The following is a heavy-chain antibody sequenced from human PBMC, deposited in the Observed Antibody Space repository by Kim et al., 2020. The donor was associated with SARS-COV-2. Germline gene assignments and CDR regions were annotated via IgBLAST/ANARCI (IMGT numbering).Heavy chain of an antibody. J-gene: IGHJ4*02. CDR1: GFTFGDYA. CDR2: IRTKAYGGTT. V-gene: IGHV3-49*03. D-gene: IGHD3-3*01. CDR3: ICYYTNRHEYYFDY. Sequence: GGSLRLSCTTSGFTFGDYAVSWFRQAPGKGLEWVGFIRTKAYGGTTEYAASVKGRFTISRDDSKSIAYLQMNSLKADDTAVYSCICYYTNRHEYYFDYWGQGTLVTVSS.